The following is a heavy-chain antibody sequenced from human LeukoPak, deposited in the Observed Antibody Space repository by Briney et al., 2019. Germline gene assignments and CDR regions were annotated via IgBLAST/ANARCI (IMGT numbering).Heavy chain of an antibody. V-gene: IGHV4-59*01. J-gene: IGHJ4*02. Sequence: SETLSLTCTVSGGSISSYYWSWIRQPPGKGLEWIGYIYYSGSTNYNPSLKSRVTISVDTSKNQFSLKLSSVTAADTAVYYCARGDYYDSSDNFDYWGQGTLVTVSS. D-gene: IGHD3-22*01. CDR3: ARGDYYDSSDNFDY. CDR1: GGSISSYY. CDR2: IYYSGST.